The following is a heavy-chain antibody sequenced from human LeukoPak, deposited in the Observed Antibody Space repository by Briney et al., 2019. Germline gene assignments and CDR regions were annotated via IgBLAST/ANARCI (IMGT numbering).Heavy chain of an antibody. CDR1: GFTFDDYG. J-gene: IGHJ4*02. CDR3: ASEQSGNYYRPFDS. Sequence: GGSLRLSCAASGFTFDDYGMSWVRQAPGKGLEWVSGINWNVGSTGYADSVKGRFTISRDNAKNSLYLQMNSLRAEDTAVYYCASEQSGNYYRPFDSWGQGTLVTVSS. V-gene: IGHV3-20*04. D-gene: IGHD1-26*01. CDR2: INWNVGST.